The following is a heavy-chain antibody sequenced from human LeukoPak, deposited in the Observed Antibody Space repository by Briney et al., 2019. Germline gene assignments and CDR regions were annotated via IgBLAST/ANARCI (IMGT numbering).Heavy chain of an antibody. J-gene: IGHJ5*02. CDR3: ARGGYSGYDFWFDP. D-gene: IGHD5-12*01. V-gene: IGHV4-30-2*06. CDR1: GDSISSGGSS. CDR2: IYHSGST. Sequence: SETLSLTCAVSGDSISSGGSSWNWIRQSAGKGLEWIGCIYHSGSTYYNPSLRSRLTISVDRSKNQFSLKLNSVTAADTAIYYCARGGYSGYDFWFDPWGQGTLVTVSS.